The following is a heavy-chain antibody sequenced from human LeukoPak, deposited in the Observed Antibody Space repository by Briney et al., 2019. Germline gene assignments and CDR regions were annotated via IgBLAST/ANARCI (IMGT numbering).Heavy chain of an antibody. CDR3: ARDEAVAGSLALNY. CDR2: FDPEDGET. V-gene: IGHV1-24*01. D-gene: IGHD6-19*01. Sequence: GASVKVSCKVSGYTLTELSMHWVRQAPGKGLEWMGGFDPEDGETIYAQKFQGRVTMTEDTSTDTAYRELSSLRSDDTAVYYCARDEAVAGSLALNYWGQGTLVTVSS. CDR1: GYTLTELS. J-gene: IGHJ4*02.